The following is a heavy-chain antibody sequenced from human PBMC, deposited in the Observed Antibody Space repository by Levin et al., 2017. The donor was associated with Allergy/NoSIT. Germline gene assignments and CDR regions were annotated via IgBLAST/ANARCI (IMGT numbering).Heavy chain of an antibody. CDR1: GDSVSSNSAA. V-gene: IGHV6-1*01. CDR3: ARDILWFGELRIAYNWFDP. Sequence: SQTLSLTCAISGDSVSSNSAAWNWIRQSPSRGLEWLGRTYYRSKWYNDYAVSVKSRITINPDTSKNQFSLQLNSVTPEDTAVYYCARDILWFGELRIAYNWFDPWGQGTLVTVSS. D-gene: IGHD3-10*01. J-gene: IGHJ5*02. CDR2: TYYRSKWYN.